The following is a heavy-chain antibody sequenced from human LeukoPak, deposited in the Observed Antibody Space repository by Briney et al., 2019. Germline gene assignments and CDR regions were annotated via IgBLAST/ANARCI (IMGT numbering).Heavy chain of an antibody. CDR3: ARWGLVAPGTYYYYYLDV. D-gene: IGHD5-12*01. CDR1: GYTFTSYG. V-gene: IGHV1-18*01. J-gene: IGHJ6*03. CDR2: INAYNGNT. Sequence: ASVTVSCKPSGYTFTSYGITWVRQAPGQGLEWMGWINAYNGNTYYAQKLQGRVTVSTDTSTSTAYMELRSLRSDDTAVYYCARWGLVAPGTYYYYYLDVWVKGTTVTVSS.